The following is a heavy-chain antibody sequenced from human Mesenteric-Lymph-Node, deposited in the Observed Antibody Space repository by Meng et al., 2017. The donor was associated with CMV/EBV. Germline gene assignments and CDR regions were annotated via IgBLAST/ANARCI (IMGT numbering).Heavy chain of an antibody. CDR2: ISSSSSTI. CDR3: ASRITIFGVVIP. J-gene: IGHJ5*02. V-gene: IGHV3-48*04. Sequence: GGSLRLSCAASGFTFSSYSMNWVRQAPGKGLEWVSYISSSSSTIYYADSVKGRFTISRDNAKNSLYLQMNSLRAEDTAVYYCASRITIFGVVIPWGQGTLVTSPQ. CDR1: GFTFSSYS. D-gene: IGHD3-3*01.